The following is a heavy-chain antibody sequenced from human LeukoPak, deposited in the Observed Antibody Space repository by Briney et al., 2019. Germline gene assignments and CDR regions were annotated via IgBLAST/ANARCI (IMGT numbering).Heavy chain of an antibody. D-gene: IGHD2-2*01. CDR3: ATYYCSSTSCYADYYYGMDV. Sequence: ASVKVSCKASGGTFSSYVISWVRQAPGQGLEWMGGIIPIFGTANYAQKFQGRVTITADESTSTAYMELSSLRSEDTAVYYCATYYCSSTSCYADYYYGMDVWGKGTTVTVSS. V-gene: IGHV1-69*13. CDR2: IIPIFGTA. J-gene: IGHJ6*04. CDR1: GGTFSSYV.